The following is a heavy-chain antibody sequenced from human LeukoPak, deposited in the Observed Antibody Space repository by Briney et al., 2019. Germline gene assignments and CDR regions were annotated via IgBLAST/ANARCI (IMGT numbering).Heavy chain of an antibody. CDR2: ISTSSSYI. V-gene: IGHV3-21*06. J-gene: IGHJ4*02. D-gene: IGHD3-10*01. CDR3: ARGDYHDSGSYYKLFDY. Sequence: PGGSLRLSCAASGFTFSSYSMNWVRQAPGKGLEWVSSISTSSSYIHYADSVKGRFTISRDNAKNSLFLQMNSLRAEDTAVYYCARGDYHDSGSYYKLFDYWGQGTLVTVSS. CDR1: GFTFSSYS.